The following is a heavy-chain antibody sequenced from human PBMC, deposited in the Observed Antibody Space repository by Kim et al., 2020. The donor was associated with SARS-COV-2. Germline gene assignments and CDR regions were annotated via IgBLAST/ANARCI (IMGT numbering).Heavy chain of an antibody. CDR1: GGSISSSSYY. D-gene: IGHD3-3*01. V-gene: IGHV4-39*01. CDR2: IYYSGST. CDR3: ARHKGNTIFGVVIIDAFDI. Sequence: SETLSLTCTVSGGSISSSSYYWGWIRQPPGKGLEWIGSIYYSGSTYYNPSLKSRVTISVDTSKNQFSLKLSSVTAADTAVYDCARHKGNTIFGVVIIDAFDIWGQGTMVTVSS. J-gene: IGHJ3*02.